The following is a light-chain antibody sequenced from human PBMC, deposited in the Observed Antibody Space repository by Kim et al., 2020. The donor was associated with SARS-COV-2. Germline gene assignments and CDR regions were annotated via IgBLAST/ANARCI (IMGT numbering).Light chain of an antibody. CDR1: SLRSYY. CDR2: GKN. J-gene: IGLJ2*01. V-gene: IGLV3-19*01. Sequence: SSELTQDPAVSVALGQTVRITCQVDSLRSYYATWYQQKPGQAPILVVYGKNNRPSGIPDRFSGSSSGNTASLTITGTQAVDEADYYCNSRDSNGNEVFG. CDR3: NSRDSNGNEV.